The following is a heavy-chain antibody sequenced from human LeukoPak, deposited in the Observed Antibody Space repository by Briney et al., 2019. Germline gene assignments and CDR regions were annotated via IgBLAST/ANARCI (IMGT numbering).Heavy chain of an antibody. CDR2: IKQDGSEK. V-gene: IGHV3-7*01. CDR3: ARVGADFWTGYPKPGGNYYYYYMDV. J-gene: IGHJ6*03. CDR1: GFTFSSYW. D-gene: IGHD3/OR15-3a*01. Sequence: PGGSLRLSCAASGFTFSSYWMSWVRQAPGKGLEWVANIKQDGSEKYYVDSVKGRFTISRDNAKNSLYLQMNSLRAEDTAVYYCARVGADFWTGYPKPGGNYYYYYMDVWGKGTTVTVSS.